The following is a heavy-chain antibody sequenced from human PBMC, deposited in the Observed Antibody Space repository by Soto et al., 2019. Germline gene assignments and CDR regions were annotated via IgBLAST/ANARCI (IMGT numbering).Heavy chain of an antibody. CDR1: GYTFTSYG. CDR3: ARLGPEWLYMPYYFDY. Sequence: GASVKVSCKASGYTFTSYGISWVRQAPGQGLEWMGWISAYNGNTNYAQKLQGRVTMTTDTSTSTAYMELRSLRSDDTAVYYCARLGPEWLYMPYYFDYWGQGPLVTVYS. V-gene: IGHV1-18*04. J-gene: IGHJ4*02. CDR2: ISAYNGNT. D-gene: IGHD3-3*01.